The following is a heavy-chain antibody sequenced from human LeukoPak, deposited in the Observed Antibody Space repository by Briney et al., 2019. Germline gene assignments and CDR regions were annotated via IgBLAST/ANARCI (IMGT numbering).Heavy chain of an antibody. J-gene: IGHJ4*02. CDR2: IRSKAYGGTT. CDR3: TRDRLSSSSWSSTFDY. CDR1: GFTFGDYA. D-gene: IGHD6-13*01. Sequence: GGSLRLSCTASGFTFGDYAMSWFRQAPGKGLEWVGFIRSKAYGGTTEYAASVKGRFTISRDDSKSIAYLQMNSLKTEDTAVYYCTRDRLSSSSWSSTFDYWGQGTLVIVSS. V-gene: IGHV3-49*03.